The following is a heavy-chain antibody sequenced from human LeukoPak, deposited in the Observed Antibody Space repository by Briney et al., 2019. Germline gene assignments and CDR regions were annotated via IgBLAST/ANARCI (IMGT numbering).Heavy chain of an antibody. CDR3: ARSPTYYSVLTGYINRFDS. CDR2: IYHSGST. Sequence: SETLSLTCTVSGSSISSGYYWGWIRQPPGKGLEWIGNIYHSGSTYYNPSLKSRVTMSVDTSKNQFFLKLTSVTAADTAVFYCARSPTYYSVLTGYINRFDSWGQGTLVTVSS. J-gene: IGHJ4*02. V-gene: IGHV4-38-2*02. CDR1: GSSISSGYY. D-gene: IGHD3-9*01.